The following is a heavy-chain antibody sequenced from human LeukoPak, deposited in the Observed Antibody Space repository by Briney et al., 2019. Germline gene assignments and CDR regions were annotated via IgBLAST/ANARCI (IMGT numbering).Heavy chain of an antibody. J-gene: IGHJ4*02. CDR2: IYYSGNT. CDR1: GGSISSYY. Sequence: SETLSLTCTVSGGSISSYYWSWIRQPPGRGLEWIGYIYYSGNTNYNPSLKSRVTISVDTSKNQFSLKLSSVTAADTAVYYCTWSRRNGSYYYFDYWGQGTLVTVSS. D-gene: IGHD1-26*01. CDR3: TWSRRNGSYYYFDY. V-gene: IGHV4-59*01.